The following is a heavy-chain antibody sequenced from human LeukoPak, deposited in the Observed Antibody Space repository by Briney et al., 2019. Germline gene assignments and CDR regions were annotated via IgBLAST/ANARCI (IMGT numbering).Heavy chain of an antibody. CDR2: ISGSGGST. CDR1: GFTFSSYA. V-gene: IGHV3-23*01. CDR3: ARGYCSGGSCYGGDY. D-gene: IGHD2-15*01. Sequence: GGSLRLSCAASGFTFSSYAMSWVRQAPGKGLEWVSAISGSGGSTYYADSVKGRFTISRDNSKNTLYLQMNSLRAEDTAVYYCARGYCSGGSCYGGDYWGQGTLVTVSS. J-gene: IGHJ4*02.